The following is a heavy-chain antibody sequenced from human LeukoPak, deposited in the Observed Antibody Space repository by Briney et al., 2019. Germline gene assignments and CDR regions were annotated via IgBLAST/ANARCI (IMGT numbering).Heavy chain of an antibody. CDR1: GFTFSSYA. J-gene: IGHJ6*03. Sequence: GXXLRLSCAASGFTFSSYAMSWVRQAPGKGLEWVSAISGSGGSTYYADSVKGRFTISRDNSKHTLYLQMNSLRAEDTAVYYCAKRRQDIVVVVAATHYYYYMDVWGKGTTVTVSS. D-gene: IGHD2-15*01. CDR3: AKRRQDIVVVVAATHYYYYMDV. V-gene: IGHV3-23*01. CDR2: ISGSGGST.